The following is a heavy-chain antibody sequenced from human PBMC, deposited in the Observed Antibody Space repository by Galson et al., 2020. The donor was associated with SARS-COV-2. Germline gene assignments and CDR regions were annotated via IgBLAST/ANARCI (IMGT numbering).Heavy chain of an antibody. D-gene: IGHD1-26*01. CDR1: GFTFSSYG. CDR3: ARPRSGSYQSAVDY. Sequence: QAGGSLRLSCAASGFTFSSYGMHWVRQAPGKGLEWVAVISYDGSNKYYADSVKGRFTISRDNSKNTLYLQMNSLGAEDTAVYYCARPRSGSYQSAVDYWGQGTLVTVSS. CDR2: ISYDGSNK. V-gene: IGHV3-30*03. J-gene: IGHJ4*02.